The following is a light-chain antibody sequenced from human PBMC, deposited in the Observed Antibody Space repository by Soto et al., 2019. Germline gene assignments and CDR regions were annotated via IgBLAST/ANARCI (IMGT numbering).Light chain of an antibody. Sequence: EIVMTQSPATLSVSPGETATLSCRASQSVSRYLAWYQHRPGQAPRLLIYDASTRATGIPARFSGSGSGTEFTLTSSGLQSEDFAVYSSQQCREWPLFTFGQATRLEIK. J-gene: IGKJ5*01. CDR3: QQCREWPLFT. CDR2: DAS. CDR1: QSVSRY. V-gene: IGKV3-15*01.